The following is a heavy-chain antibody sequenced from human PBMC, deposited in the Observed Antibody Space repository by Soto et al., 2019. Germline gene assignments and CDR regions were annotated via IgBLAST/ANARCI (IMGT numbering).Heavy chain of an antibody. CDR3: ARNVLRYGPGIWYFDL. J-gene: IGHJ2*01. CDR1: GFTFSSYS. CDR2: ISSSSSYI. Sequence: GGSLRLSCAASGFTFSSYSMNWVRQAPGKGLEWVSSISSSSSYIYYADSVKGRFTISRDNAKNSLYLQMNSLRAEDTAVYYCARNVLRYGPGIWYFDLWGRGTLVTVSS. D-gene: IGHD3-9*01. V-gene: IGHV3-21*01.